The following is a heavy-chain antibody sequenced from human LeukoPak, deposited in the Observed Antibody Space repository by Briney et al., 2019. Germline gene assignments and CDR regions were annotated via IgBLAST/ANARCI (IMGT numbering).Heavy chain of an antibody. CDR2: ITYSGST. Sequence: PSETLSLTCTVSGGSISSYFWSWIRQPPGKGLEWIGYITYSGSTNYNPSLKSRVTISVDTSKNQFSLKLSSVTAADTAVYYCARTGNFDYWGQGTLVTVSS. D-gene: IGHD1-14*01. V-gene: IGHV4-59*08. CDR3: ARTGNFDY. J-gene: IGHJ4*02. CDR1: GGSISSYF.